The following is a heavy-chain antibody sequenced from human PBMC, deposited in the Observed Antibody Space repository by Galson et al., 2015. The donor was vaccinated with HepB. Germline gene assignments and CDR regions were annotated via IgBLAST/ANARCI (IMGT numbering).Heavy chain of an antibody. CDR1: GFTFSSYW. D-gene: IGHD5-18*01. J-gene: IGHJ6*02. CDR2: INSDGSSK. V-gene: IGHV3-74*01. CDR3: ARDRGYSYGYAPLYYYYYGMDV. Sequence: SLRLSCAASGFTFSSYWMHWVRQAPGKGLVWVSRINSDGSSKSYADSVKGRFTTSRDNAKNTLYLQMNSLRAEDTAVYYCARDRGYSYGYAPLYYYYYGMDVWGQGTTVTVSS.